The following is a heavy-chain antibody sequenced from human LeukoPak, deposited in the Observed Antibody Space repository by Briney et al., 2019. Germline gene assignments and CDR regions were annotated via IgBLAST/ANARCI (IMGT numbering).Heavy chain of an antibody. D-gene: IGHD3-22*01. CDR1: GFTFSSYG. V-gene: IGHV3-30*18. CDR3: AKFSKWLPLDY. Sequence: GGSLRLSCAASGFTFSSYGMHWVRQAPGKGLEWVAVISYDGSNKYYADSVKGRFTISRDNSKNTLYLQMNSLRAEDTAVYYCAKFSKWLPLDYWGQGTLVTVSS. CDR2: ISYDGSNK. J-gene: IGHJ4*02.